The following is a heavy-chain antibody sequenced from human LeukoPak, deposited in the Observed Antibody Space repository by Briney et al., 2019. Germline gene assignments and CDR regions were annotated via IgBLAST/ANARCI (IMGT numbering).Heavy chain of an antibody. CDR1: EFTFSDYT. CDR2: VSSSGTSR. Sequence: GGSLRPSCKASEFTFSDYTMVWVRQAPGKGLEWVSSVSSSGTSRYYGDSMKGRVTVSRDNAEDSLSLQMNSLRVDDTAVYYCARVFDGFDYWGQGTLVTVSS. D-gene: IGHD3-9*01. CDR3: ARVFDGFDY. J-gene: IGHJ4*02. V-gene: IGHV3-21*01.